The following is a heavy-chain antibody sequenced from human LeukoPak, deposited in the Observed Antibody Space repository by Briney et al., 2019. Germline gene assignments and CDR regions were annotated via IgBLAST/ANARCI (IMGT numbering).Heavy chain of an antibody. J-gene: IGHJ6*03. CDR2: ISSSNSTI. CDR1: GFPFSGYS. Sequence: GSLSLSCASSGFPFSGYSMNWVRQPPGKGVEWGSYISSSNSTIYYANSVKGRFTISRDNAKNSLYLQMNSLRAEDTAVYYCARWDSLEFRAYMDVWGKGTTVTVSS. V-gene: IGHV3-48*01. CDR3: ARWDSLEFRAYMDV. D-gene: IGHD1-26*01.